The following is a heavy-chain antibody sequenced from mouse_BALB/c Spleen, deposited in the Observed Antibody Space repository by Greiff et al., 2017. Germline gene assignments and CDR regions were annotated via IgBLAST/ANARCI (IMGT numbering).Heavy chain of an antibody. CDR1: GFSLTSYG. CDR2: IWSGRST. Sequence: VQLQQSGPGLVQPSQSLSITCTASGFSLTSYGVHWVRQSPGKGLEWLGVIWSGRSTDYNAAFISRLSISKEDSKSQVFFKKNSLQANDTAIYYCARECLRGNAFAYWGQGTLVTVSA. CDR3: ARECLRGNAFAY. D-gene: IGHD6-1*01. J-gene: IGHJ3*01. V-gene: IGHV2-2*02.